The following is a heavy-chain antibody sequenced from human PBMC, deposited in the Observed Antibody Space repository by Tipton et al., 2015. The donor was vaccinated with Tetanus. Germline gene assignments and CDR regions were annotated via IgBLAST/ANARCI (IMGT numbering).Heavy chain of an antibody. CDR2: VIYDGTS. CDR1: GVSVRSYY. CDR3: ARGVPYSTTMGSDWFDP. D-gene: IGHD2-2*01. Sequence: TLSLTCTVSGVSVRSYYWSWIRQSPDKGLEWLGGVIYDGTSYYNPSLNSRVKISLDTSMNQASLTLTSVTAADTALYYCARGVPYSTTMGSDWFDPWGQGTLVTVSS. V-gene: IGHV4-34*01. J-gene: IGHJ5*02.